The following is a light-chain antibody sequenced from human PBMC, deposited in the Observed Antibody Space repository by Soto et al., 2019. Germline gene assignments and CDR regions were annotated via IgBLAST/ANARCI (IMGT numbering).Light chain of an antibody. Sequence: DIQMTQSPSTLSASVGDRVTIACRASQSISRSLAWYQHQRGKAPRLLIYDVSTLGSGVPSRFSAFGSGTEFTLSISGLQPDDLGTYYCQQFYMGWTFGQGTEVDLK. CDR2: DVS. CDR1: QSISRS. V-gene: IGKV1-5*01. J-gene: IGKJ1*01. CDR3: QQFYMGWT.